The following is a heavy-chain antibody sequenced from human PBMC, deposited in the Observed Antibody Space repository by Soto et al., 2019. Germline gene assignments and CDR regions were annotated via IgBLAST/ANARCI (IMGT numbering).Heavy chain of an antibody. CDR1: GFTFSSYD. CDR2: IGTAGDT. V-gene: IGHV3-13*01. Sequence: GGSLRLSCAASGFTFSSYDMHWVRQATGKGLEWVSAIGTAGDTYYPGSVKGRFTISRENAKNSLYLQMNSLRAEDTAVYYCARGSALYYDSSRRAFDIWGQGTMVTVSS. J-gene: IGHJ3*02. D-gene: IGHD3-22*01. CDR3: ARGSALYYDSSRRAFDI.